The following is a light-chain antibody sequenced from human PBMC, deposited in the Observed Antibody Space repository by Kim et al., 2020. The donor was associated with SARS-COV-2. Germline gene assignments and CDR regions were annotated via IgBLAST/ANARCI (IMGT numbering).Light chain of an antibody. CDR3: QQRSNWPLT. Sequence: EIVLTQSPATLSFSPGERATLSCRASQSVSSYLAWYKQKPGQAPRLLIYDASNRTTGIPARFSGSGSGTDFTLTISSLEPEDFAVYYCQQRSNWPLTFGGGTKVDIK. CDR2: DAS. J-gene: IGKJ4*01. CDR1: QSVSSY. V-gene: IGKV3-11*01.